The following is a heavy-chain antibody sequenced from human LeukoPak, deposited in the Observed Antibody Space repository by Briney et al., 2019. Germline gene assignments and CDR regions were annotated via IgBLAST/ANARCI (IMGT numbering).Heavy chain of an antibody. Sequence: GGSLRLSCAASGFTFSNAWMTWVRQAPGKGLEWVGHIKSKADGETTDYAAPAKDRFTISRDDSENTVYLQMNSLRAEDTAVYYCAKDIWNDEGSFDYWGQGTLVTVSS. CDR1: GFTFSNAW. V-gene: IGHV3-15*01. J-gene: IGHJ4*02. D-gene: IGHD1-1*01. CDR3: AKDIWNDEGSFDY. CDR2: IKSKADGETT.